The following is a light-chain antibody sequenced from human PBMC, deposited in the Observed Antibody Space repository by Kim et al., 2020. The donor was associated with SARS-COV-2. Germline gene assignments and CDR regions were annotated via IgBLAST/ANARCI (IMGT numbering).Light chain of an antibody. CDR1: QGISSY. CDR2: AAS. CDR3: QQLNSYPSSRT. V-gene: IGKV1-9*01. J-gene: IGKJ1*01. Sequence: DIQLTQSPSFLSASVGDRVTITCRASQGISSYLAWYQQKPGKAPKLLIYAASTLQSGVPSRFSGSGSGTEFTLTISSLQPEDFATYYCQQLNSYPSSRTFGQGTKVDIK.